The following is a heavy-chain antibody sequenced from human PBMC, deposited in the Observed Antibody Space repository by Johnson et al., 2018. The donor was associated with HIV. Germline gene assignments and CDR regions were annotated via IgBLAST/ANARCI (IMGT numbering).Heavy chain of an antibody. CDR3: ARDYREANAFDI. CDR1: GFTFSDHW. J-gene: IGHJ3*02. V-gene: IGHV3-30*02. Sequence: QVLLVESGGGLVQPGGSLKLSCAASGFTFSDHWMYWVRQAPGKRLEWVAFIRYDGNSKYYADSVKGRFSVSRDNSKNTLYLQMNSLRAEDMAVYYCARDYREANAFDIWGQGTMVTVSS. D-gene: IGHD1-26*01. CDR2: IRYDGNSK.